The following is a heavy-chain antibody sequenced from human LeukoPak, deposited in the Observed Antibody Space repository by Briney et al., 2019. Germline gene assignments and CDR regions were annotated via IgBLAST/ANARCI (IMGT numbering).Heavy chain of an antibody. Sequence: PGGSLRLSCAASGFTFSGYSMNWVRQAPGKGLEWVSSISSSSSYRYYADSVKGRFTISRDNAKNSLYLQMNSLRAEDTAVYYCAREAGYSVEVYFDYWGQGTLVTVSS. CDR1: GFTFSGYS. V-gene: IGHV3-21*01. CDR2: ISSSSSYR. CDR3: AREAGYSVEVYFDY. D-gene: IGHD6-13*01. J-gene: IGHJ4*02.